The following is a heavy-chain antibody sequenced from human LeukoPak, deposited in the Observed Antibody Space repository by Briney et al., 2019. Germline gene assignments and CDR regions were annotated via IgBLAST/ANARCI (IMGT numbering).Heavy chain of an antibody. CDR3: ARDPATSGVYGSGSFGY. J-gene: IGHJ4*02. CDR2: ISSSSSYI. CDR1: GFTFSSYS. D-gene: IGHD3-10*01. Sequence: KSGGSLRLSCAASGFTFSSYSMNWVRQAPGKGLEWVSSISSSSSYIYYADSVKGRFTISRDNAKNSLYLQMNSLRAEDTAVYYCARDPATSGVYGSGSFGYWGQGTLVTVSS. V-gene: IGHV3-21*01.